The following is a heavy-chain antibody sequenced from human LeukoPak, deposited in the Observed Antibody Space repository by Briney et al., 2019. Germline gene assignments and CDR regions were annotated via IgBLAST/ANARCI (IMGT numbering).Heavy chain of an antibody. V-gene: IGHV3-7*03. Sequence: GGSLRLSCATSGFTFSSNWMSWVRHVPGRGLDWVANIKPDGSAQYYAASVKGRFTVSRDNSKNTLYLQMNSLRAEDTAVYYCAKGGLKYSSGWYDYWGQGTLVTVSS. CDR1: GFTFSSNW. D-gene: IGHD6-19*01. CDR3: AKGGLKYSSGWYDY. CDR2: IKPDGSAQ. J-gene: IGHJ4*02.